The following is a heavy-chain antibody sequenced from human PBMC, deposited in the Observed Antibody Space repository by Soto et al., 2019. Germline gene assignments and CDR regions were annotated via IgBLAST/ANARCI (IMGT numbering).Heavy chain of an antibody. Sequence: PSETLSLTCAVYGGSFSGYYWSWIRQPPGKGLEWIGEINHSGSTNYNPSLKSRVTISVDTSKNQFSLKLSSVTAADTAVYYCARRRPLRNWFDPWGQGTLVTVSS. D-gene: IGHD4-17*01. V-gene: IGHV4-34*01. CDR1: GGSFSGYY. CDR2: INHSGST. J-gene: IGHJ5*02. CDR3: ARRRPLRNWFDP.